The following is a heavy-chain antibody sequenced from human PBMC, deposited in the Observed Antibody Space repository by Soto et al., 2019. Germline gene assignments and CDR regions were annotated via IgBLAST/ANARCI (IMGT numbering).Heavy chain of an antibody. J-gene: IGHJ4*02. D-gene: IGHD5-18*01. Sequence: PSETLSLTCAVYGGSFSGYYWSWIRQPPGKGLEWIGEINQSGSTNYNPSLKSRVTISVDTSKNQFSLRLSSVTAADTAVYYCAMASNKRGYSYGPDFWGQGTLVTVSS. CDR2: INQSGST. V-gene: IGHV4-34*01. CDR1: GGSFSGYY. CDR3: AMASNKRGYSYGPDF.